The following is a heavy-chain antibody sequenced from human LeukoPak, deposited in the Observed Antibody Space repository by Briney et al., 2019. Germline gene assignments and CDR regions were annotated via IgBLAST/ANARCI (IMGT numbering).Heavy chain of an antibody. CDR1: GGSFSSGGYS. D-gene: IGHD6-13*01. V-gene: IGHV4-30-2*01. Sequence: PSQTRSLTCAVSGGSFSSGGYSWSWIRQPPGKGLEGFGYIYHSGRTYYNPSITSRVTTSVDRSKNQSALQLSSVTAADTALYYWAASSSSWYLSWFDPWGQGTLVTVSS. CDR3: AASSSSWYLSWFDP. CDR2: IYHSGRT. J-gene: IGHJ5*02.